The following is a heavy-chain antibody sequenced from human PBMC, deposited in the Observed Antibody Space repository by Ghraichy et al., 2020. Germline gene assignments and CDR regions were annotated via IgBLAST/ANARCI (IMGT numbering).Heavy chain of an antibody. CDR2: IKQDGSEK. CDR1: GFTFSSYW. V-gene: IGHV3-7*04. Sequence: GGSLRLSCAASGFTFSSYWMSWVRQAPGKGLEWVANIKQDGSEKYYVDSVKGRFTISRDNAKNSLYLQMNSLRAEDTAVYYCARGVVPAADNWFDPWGQGTLVTVSS. D-gene: IGHD2-2*01. CDR3: ARGVVPAADNWFDP. J-gene: IGHJ5*02.